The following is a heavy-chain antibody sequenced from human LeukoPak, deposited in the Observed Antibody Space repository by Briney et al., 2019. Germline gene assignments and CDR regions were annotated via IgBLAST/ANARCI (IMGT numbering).Heavy chain of an antibody. CDR2: IYYSGST. D-gene: IGHD3-10*01. CDR3: ARVHSITMVRGLISGFDP. V-gene: IGHV4-59*01. J-gene: IGHJ5*02. CDR1: GGSISSYY. Sequence: PSETLSLTCTVSGGSISSYYWSWIRQPPGKGLEWIGYIYYSGSTNYNPSLKGRVTISVDTSKNQFSLKLSSVTAADTAVYYCARVHSITMVRGLISGFDPWGQGTLVTVSS.